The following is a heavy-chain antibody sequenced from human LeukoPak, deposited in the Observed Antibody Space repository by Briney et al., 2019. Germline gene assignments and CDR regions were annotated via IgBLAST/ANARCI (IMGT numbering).Heavy chain of an antibody. D-gene: IGHD1-26*01. CDR2: LTSDGGST. J-gene: IGHJ4*02. CDR1: GFTFSSYD. CDR3: AKSLVRWAFDY. Sequence: GGSLRLSCAASGFTFSSYDMSWVRQAPGKGLEWVSSLTSDGGSTEYADSVKGRFTISRDNSKNTLCLQMNSLRAEDTALYFCAKSLVRWAFDYWGQGALVSVSS. V-gene: IGHV3-23*01.